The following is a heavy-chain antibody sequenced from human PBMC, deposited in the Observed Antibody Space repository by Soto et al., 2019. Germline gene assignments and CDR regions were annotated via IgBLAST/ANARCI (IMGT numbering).Heavy chain of an antibody. J-gene: IGHJ5*02. D-gene: IGHD5-12*01. V-gene: IGHV1-18*01. CDR3: ARGPPDIVPPMGVLLGSAYAGNSLDP. Sequence: ASVKVSCKASGYTFNSFGISWVRQIPGQGLEWMGWISAYKSNTKYPQKFQGRVTVTTYTSTSTVYMELRSLRFDDTAVYYCARGPPDIVPPMGVLLGSAYAGNSLDPWG. CDR1: GYTFNSFG. CDR2: ISAYKSNT.